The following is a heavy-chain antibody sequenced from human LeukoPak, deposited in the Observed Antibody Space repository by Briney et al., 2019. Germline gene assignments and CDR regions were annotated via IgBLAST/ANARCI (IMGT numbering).Heavy chain of an antibody. CDR3: ARYGSGNGMDV. D-gene: IGHD3-10*01. V-gene: IGHV1-3*01. CDR2: INAGNGNT. Sequence: ASVKVSCKASGYTFTSYYMYWVRQAPGQRLEWMGWINAGNGNTKYSQKFQGRVTITRDTSASTAYMELSSLRSEDTAVYYCARYGSGNGMDVWGQGTTVTVSS. J-gene: IGHJ6*02. CDR1: GYTFTSYY.